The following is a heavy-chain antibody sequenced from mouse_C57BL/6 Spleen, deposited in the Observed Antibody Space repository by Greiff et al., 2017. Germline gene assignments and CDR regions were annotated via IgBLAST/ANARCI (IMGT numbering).Heavy chain of an antibody. D-gene: IGHD1-1*01. J-gene: IGHJ1*03. CDR2: IDPSDSYT. CDR1: GYTFTSYW. Sequence: VQLQQSGAELVKPGASVKLSCKASGYTFTSYWMQWVKQRPGQGLEWIGEIDPSDSYTNYNQKFKGKATLTVDTSSSTAYMQLSSLTSEDSAVYYCARRGYYYGSSYGYFDVWGTGTTVTVSS. V-gene: IGHV1-50*01. CDR3: ARRGYYYGSSYGYFDV.